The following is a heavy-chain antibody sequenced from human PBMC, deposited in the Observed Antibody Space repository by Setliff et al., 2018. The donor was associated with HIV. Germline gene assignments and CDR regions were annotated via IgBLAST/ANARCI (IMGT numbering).Heavy chain of an antibody. V-gene: IGHV5-51*01. CDR3: ARQTLWFGDLPGY. Sequence: PGESLKISCKGSGYSFSNYWIGWVRQMPGKGLEWMGIIYPGDSQTRYSLSFQGQVTISADKSISTAYLQWSSLKASDTAMYYCARQTLWFGDLPGYWGQGTLVTVSS. D-gene: IGHD3-10*01. CDR2: IYPGDSQT. J-gene: IGHJ4*02. CDR1: GYSFSNYW.